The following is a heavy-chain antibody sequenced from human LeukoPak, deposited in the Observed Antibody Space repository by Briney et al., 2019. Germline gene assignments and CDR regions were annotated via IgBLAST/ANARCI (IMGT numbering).Heavy chain of an antibody. V-gene: IGHV4-39*01. CDR3: ARHAGGIAAAGTRPFDY. CDR2: IYYSGST. Sequence: PSETLSLTCTVSGASFSSSTDYWGWIRQPPGKGLEWIGSIYYSGSTYYNPSLKSRVTMSVDTSKNQFSLKLSSVTAADTAVYSFARHAGGIAAAGTRPFDYWGQGTLVTVSS. D-gene: IGHD6-13*01. CDR1: GASFSSSTDY. J-gene: IGHJ4*02.